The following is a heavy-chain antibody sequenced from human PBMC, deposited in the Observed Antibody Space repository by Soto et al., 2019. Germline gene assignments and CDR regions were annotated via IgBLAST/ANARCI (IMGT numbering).Heavy chain of an antibody. CDR2: ISGSGGST. D-gene: IGHD6-6*01. J-gene: IGHJ4*02. V-gene: IGHV3-23*01. Sequence: GGSLRLSCAASGFTFSSYAMSWVRQAPGKGLEWVSAISGSGGSTYYADSVKGRFTISRDNSKNTLYLQRNSLRAEDTAVYYCAKDDLSSSSWDYWGQGTLVTVSS. CDR3: AKDDLSSSSWDY. CDR1: GFTFSSYA.